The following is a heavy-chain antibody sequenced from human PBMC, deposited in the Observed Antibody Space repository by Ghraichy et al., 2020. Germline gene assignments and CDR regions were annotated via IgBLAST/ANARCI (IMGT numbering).Heavy chain of an antibody. CDR3: TADRYCSSTTCPLTIDF. CDR2: IKSRRDGGTS. J-gene: IGHJ4*02. D-gene: IGHD2-2*01. Sequence: GGSLRLSCTVSGFTFDIAWMSWVRQAPAKGLEWVGHIKSRRDGGTSTYAAAVKGRFTISRDDSKFTLFLEMNSLKTEDTGLYYCTADRYCSSTTCPLTIDFWGQGTLVTVSS. V-gene: IGHV3-15*06. CDR1: GFTFDIAW.